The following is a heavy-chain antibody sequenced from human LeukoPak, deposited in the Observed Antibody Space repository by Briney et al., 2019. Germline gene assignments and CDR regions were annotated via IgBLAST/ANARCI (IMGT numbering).Heavy chain of an antibody. D-gene: IGHD2-2*01. CDR3: ARTTSSTSFNFDY. Sequence: ESGPALVKPTQTLTLTCTFSGFSLRTSGVCVSWIRQPPGKALEWLARIDWDDDKYYSTSLKTRLTISKDTSKNQVVLTMTNMDPEDTATYYCARTTSSTSFNFDYWGQGTLVTVSS. CDR1: GFSLRTSGVC. V-gene: IGHV2-70*11. CDR2: IDWDDDK. J-gene: IGHJ4*02.